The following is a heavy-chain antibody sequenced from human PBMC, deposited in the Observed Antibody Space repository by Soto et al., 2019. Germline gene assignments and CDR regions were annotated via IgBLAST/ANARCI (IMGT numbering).Heavy chain of an antibody. Sequence: QVQLVQSGPEVKKPGASVKVSCKASGYTFTHYGITWVRQAPGQGLEWMGWITDYKGNTDYGQKVQGRVTMTMDASRSTAYMDLRSLRPDDTAVYYCARVSAYEGWFGPWGQGTLVTVS. CDR1: GYTFTHYG. J-gene: IGHJ5*02. CDR3: ARVSAYEGWFGP. V-gene: IGHV1-18*01. CDR2: ITDYKGNT. D-gene: IGHD5-12*01.